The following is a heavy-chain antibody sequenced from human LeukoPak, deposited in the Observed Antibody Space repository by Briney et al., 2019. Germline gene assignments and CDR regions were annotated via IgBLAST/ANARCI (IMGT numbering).Heavy chain of an antibody. D-gene: IGHD3-16*02. J-gene: IGHJ5*02. CDR1: GGSFSGYY. CDR2: INHSGST. CDR3: ARGNYDYVWGSYRLSNWFDP. Sequence: SETLSLTCAVYGGSFSGYYWSWIRQPPGKGLEWIGEINHSGSTNYNPSLKSRVTISVDTSKNQFSLKLSSVTAADTAVYYCARGNYDYVWGSYRLSNWFDPWGQGTLVTVSS. V-gene: IGHV4-34*01.